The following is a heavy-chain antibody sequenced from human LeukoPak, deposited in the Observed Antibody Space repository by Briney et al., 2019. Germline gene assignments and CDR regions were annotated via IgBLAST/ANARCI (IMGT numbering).Heavy chain of an antibody. D-gene: IGHD6-19*01. V-gene: IGHV3-7*01. CDR3: ARNYSGWYDWHFDY. CDR2: IKQDGSEK. J-gene: IGHJ4*02. CDR1: GFPFSSYW. Sequence: GGSLRLSCAASGFPFSSYWMSWVRQAPGKGLEWVANIKQDGSEKYYVDSVKGRFTISRDNAKNSLYLQMNSLRAEDTAVYYCARNYSGWYDWHFDYWGQGTLVTVSS.